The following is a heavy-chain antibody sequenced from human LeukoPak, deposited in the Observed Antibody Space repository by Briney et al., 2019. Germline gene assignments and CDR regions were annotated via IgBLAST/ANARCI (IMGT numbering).Heavy chain of an antibody. J-gene: IGHJ4*02. CDR3: ATLGGIFDY. Sequence: LEWMGWISAYNGNTNYAQKLQGRVTMTTDTSTSTAYMELRSLRSDDTAVYYCATLGGIFDYWGQGTLVTVSS. V-gene: IGHV1-18*01. D-gene: IGHD3-10*01. CDR2: ISAYNGNT.